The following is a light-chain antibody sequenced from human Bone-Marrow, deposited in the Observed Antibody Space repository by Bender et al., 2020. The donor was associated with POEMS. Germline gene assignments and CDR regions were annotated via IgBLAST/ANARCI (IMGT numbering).Light chain of an antibody. CDR2: DDS. CDR3: VAWDASLNGHWV. CDR1: NIGSES. V-gene: IGLV3-21*02. J-gene: IGLJ3*02. Sequence: SSVLTQPPSVSVAPGQTARITCGGDNIGSESVHWYQQKPGQAPVLVVYDDSDRPSGVPDRFSGSKSGTSASLAITGLQSDDEAIYFCVAWDASLNGHWVFGGGTKLTVL.